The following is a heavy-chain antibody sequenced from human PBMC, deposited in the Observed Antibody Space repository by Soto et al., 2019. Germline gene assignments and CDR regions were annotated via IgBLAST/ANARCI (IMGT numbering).Heavy chain of an antibody. CDR3: ATPDEGGYPPNHHYYDALDV. J-gene: IGHJ6*02. CDR1: GGTFRSYS. V-gene: IGHV1-69*01. Sequence: QVQLLQSGAGVKKPGSSVKVSCKASGGTFRSYSISWVRKAPGQGLELVGGRIPFFDIRNYSQKFQGRVTITADESTSTHYMERSSLVSDDTTVYYCATPDEGGYPPNHHYYDALDVWGQGTTVTV. D-gene: IGHD3-16*02. CDR2: RIPFFDIR.